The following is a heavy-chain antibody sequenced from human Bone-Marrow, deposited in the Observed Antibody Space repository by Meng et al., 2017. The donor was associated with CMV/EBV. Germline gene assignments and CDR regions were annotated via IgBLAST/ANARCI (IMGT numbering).Heavy chain of an antibody. CDR3: ARGRGDNWYYYGMDV. Sequence: GESLKISCAASGFTFSAYEMNWVRQAPGKGLEWVLYISSSGSTTYYADSVKGRFTISRDNAEKSLYLQMNSLRAEDTAVYYCARGRGDNWYYYGMDVWGQGTTVTVSS. V-gene: IGHV3-48*03. CDR1: GFTFSAYE. J-gene: IGHJ6*02. CDR2: ISSSGSTT. D-gene: IGHD1-1*01.